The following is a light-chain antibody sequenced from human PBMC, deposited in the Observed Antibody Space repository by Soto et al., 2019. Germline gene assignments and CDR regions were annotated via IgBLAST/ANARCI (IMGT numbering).Light chain of an antibody. CDR3: QQSYSTPT. CDR1: QSISSY. V-gene: IGKV1-39*01. CDR2: AAS. Sequence: DIQMTQSPSSLSASVGDRVTITCRASQSISSYLNWYQQKPGKAPKLLIYAASSLQRGVPSRFSGSGSGTDFTLTISSLQPEAFATYYCQQSYSTPTFGQGTKLEIK. J-gene: IGKJ2*01.